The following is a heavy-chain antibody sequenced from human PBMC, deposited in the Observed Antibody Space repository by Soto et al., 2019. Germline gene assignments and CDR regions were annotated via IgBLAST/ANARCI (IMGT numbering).Heavy chain of an antibody. V-gene: IGHV3-21*01. CDR1: GFTFSSYS. Sequence: GGSLRLSCAASGFTFSSYSMNWVRQAPGEGLEWVSSISSSSSYIYYADSVKGRFTISRDNAKNSLYLQMNSLRAEDTAVYYCARDLVAAAGPNWFDPWGQRTLVTVSS. J-gene: IGHJ5*02. CDR2: ISSSSSYI. D-gene: IGHD6-13*01. CDR3: ARDLVAAAGPNWFDP.